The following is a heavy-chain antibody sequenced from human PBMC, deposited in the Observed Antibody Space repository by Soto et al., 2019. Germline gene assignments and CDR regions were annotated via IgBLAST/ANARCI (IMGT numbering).Heavy chain of an antibody. J-gene: IGHJ4*02. CDR3: AKDLNTATFDY. V-gene: IGHV3-30*18. Sequence: GGSLRLSCAASGFTFSSYGMHWVRQAPGKGLEWVAVISYDGSNKYYADSVKGRFTISRDNSKNTLYLQMNSLRAEDTAVYYCAKDLNTATFDYWGQGTLVTVSS. D-gene: IGHD5-18*01. CDR1: GFTFSSYG. CDR2: ISYDGSNK.